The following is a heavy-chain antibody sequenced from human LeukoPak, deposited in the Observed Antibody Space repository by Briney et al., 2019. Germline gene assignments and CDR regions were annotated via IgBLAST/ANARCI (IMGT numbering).Heavy chain of an antibody. V-gene: IGHV4-31*03. CDR1: VGSISSGGYY. CDR2: IYYSGST. Sequence: SETLSLTCTVSVGSISSGGYYWSWIRQHPGKGLEWIGYIYYSGSTYYNPSLKSRVTISVDTSKNQFSLKLSSVTAADTAVYYCARGIAAAGEFDYCGQGTLVTVSS. D-gene: IGHD6-13*01. J-gene: IGHJ4*02. CDR3: ARGIAAAGEFDY.